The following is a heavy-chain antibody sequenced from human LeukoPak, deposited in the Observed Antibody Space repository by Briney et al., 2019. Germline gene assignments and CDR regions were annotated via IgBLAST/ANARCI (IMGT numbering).Heavy chain of an antibody. V-gene: IGHV3-66*01. J-gene: IGHJ4*02. Sequence: GGSLRLSCAASGFTVSSNYMSWVRQAPGKGLEWVSVIYSGGSTYYADSVKGRFTISRDNSKNTLYLQMNSLRAEDTAMYYCARGSDVDTAMVTAYWGQGTLVTVSS. D-gene: IGHD5-18*01. CDR2: IYSGGST. CDR1: GFTVSSNY. CDR3: ARGSDVDTAMVTAY.